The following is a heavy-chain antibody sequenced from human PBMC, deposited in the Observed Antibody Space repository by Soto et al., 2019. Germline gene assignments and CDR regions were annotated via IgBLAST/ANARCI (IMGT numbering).Heavy chain of an antibody. J-gene: IGHJ6*02. V-gene: IGHV1-69*12. CDR2: IIPIFGTA. Sequence: QVQLVQSGAEVKKPGSSVKVSCKASGGTFSSYAISWVRQAPGQGLEWMGGIIPIFGTANYAQKFRGRVRSTADEPTSTGYMEPSSLRSGDTAVSYGPSFRSWLSSSCQASSLRKKFYITDVCSQGATVTVAS. D-gene: IGHD2-2*01. CDR1: GGTFSSYA. CDR3: PSFRSWLSSSCQASSLRKKFYITDV.